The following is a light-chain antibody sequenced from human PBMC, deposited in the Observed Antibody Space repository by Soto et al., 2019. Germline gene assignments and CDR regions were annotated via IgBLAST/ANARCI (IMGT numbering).Light chain of an antibody. CDR1: QGLLSRDGNTY. CDR2: KVF. V-gene: IGKV2-30*01. Sequence: DVVMTQSPLSLAATLGQPASISCRSSQGLLSRDGNTYLNWFHQRPGQFPRRIIYKVFNRESGVPDRFSGSGSGTDFTLHITRVEADDVGFYFCMQATHWPPTFGLGTRVELK. J-gene: IGKJ1*01. CDR3: MQATHWPPT.